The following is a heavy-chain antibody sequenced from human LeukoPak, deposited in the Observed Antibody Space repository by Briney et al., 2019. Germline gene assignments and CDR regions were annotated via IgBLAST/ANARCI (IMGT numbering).Heavy chain of an antibody. D-gene: IGHD2-2*01. CDR2: MNPNSGNT. V-gene: IGHV1-8*01. Sequence: ASVKVSCKASGYTFTSYDINWVRQATGQGLEWIGWMNPNSGNTGYAQRFQGRVTMTRDTSISTAYMELSSLRSEDTAVYYCARVPLQLLPYYYYYGMDVWGQGTTVTVSS. J-gene: IGHJ6*02. CDR1: GYTFTSYD. CDR3: ARVPLQLLPYYYYYGMDV.